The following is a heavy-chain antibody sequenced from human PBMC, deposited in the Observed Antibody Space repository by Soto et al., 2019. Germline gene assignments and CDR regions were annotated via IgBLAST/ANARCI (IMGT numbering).Heavy chain of an antibody. CDR3: ARGRRIAAHHHNWFDP. D-gene: IGHD6-6*01. J-gene: IGHJ5*02. CDR2: INHSGST. Sequence: SETLSLTCAVYGGSFSGYYWSWIRQPPGKGLEWIGEINHSGSTNYSPPLKSRVTISVDTSKNQFSLKLSSVTAADTAVYYCARGRRIAAHHHNWFDPWGQGTLVTVSS. CDR1: GGSFSGYY. V-gene: IGHV4-34*01.